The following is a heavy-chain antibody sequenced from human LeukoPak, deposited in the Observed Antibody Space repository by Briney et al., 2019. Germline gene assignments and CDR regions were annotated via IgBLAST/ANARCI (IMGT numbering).Heavy chain of an antibody. J-gene: IGHJ6*03. D-gene: IGHD2-2*01. CDR2: IIPIFGTA. CDR3: ARVRRARQYQLLPDYYYYYMDV. Sequence: GASVKVSCKASGYTFTSYAISWVRQAPGQGLEWMGGIIPIFGTANYAQKFQGRVTITADESTSTAYMELSSLRSEDTAVYYCARVRRARQYQLLPDYYYYYMDVWGKGTTVTVSS. CDR1: GYTFTSYA. V-gene: IGHV1-69*13.